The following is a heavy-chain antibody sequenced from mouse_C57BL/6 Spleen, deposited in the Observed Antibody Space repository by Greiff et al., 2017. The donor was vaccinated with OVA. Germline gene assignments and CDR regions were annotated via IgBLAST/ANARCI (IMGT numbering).Heavy chain of an antibody. CDR2: IYPGSGNT. J-gene: IGHJ4*01. CDR1: GYTFTDYY. Sequence: QVQLQQSGAELVRPGASVKLSCKASGYTFTDYYINWVKQRPGQGLEWIARIYPGSGNTYYNEKFKGKATLTAEKSSSTAYMQLSSLTSEDSAVYFCGRREGYAMDYWGQGTSVTVSS. CDR3: GRREGYAMDY. V-gene: IGHV1-76*01.